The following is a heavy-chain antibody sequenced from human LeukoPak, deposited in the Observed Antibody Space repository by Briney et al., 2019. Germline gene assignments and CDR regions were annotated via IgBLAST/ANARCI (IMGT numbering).Heavy chain of an antibody. CDR1: GFTFSSYA. CDR3: AKDIAPLGGDYVTREAYFDY. V-gene: IGHV3-30-3*01. CDR2: ISYDGSNK. D-gene: IGHD4-17*01. Sequence: GGSLRLSCAASGFTFSSYAMHWVRQAPGKGLEWVAVISYDGSNKYYADSVKGRFTISRDNAKNSLYLQMNSLRAEDTALYYCAKDIAPLGGDYVTREAYFDYWGQGTLVTVSS. J-gene: IGHJ4*02.